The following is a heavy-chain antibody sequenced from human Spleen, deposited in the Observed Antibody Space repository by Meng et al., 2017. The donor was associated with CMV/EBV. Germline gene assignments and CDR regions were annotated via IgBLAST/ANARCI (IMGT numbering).Heavy chain of an antibody. CDR2: IRVSGDTS. J-gene: IGHJ4*02. D-gene: IGHD1-26*01. CDR3: VKGGSALPW. CDR1: GFTFRTYA. Sequence: GGSLKLSCAASGFTFRTYAMAWVRQAPGKGLEWVSAIRVSGDTSYYADSVKGRFTISGDNAKSTLYLKMNSLSPEDTAFYYCVKGGSALPWGGQGTLVTVSS. V-gene: IGHV3-23*01.